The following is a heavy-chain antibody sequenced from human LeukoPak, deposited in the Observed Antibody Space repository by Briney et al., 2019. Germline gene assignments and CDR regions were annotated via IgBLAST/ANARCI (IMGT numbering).Heavy chain of an antibody. Sequence: PGRSLRLSCAASGVTFSSYGMHWVRQAPGKGLERVAVIWFDGSNKYYADSVKGRFTISRDNSKNTLYLQMNSLRAEDTAVYYCARDRTYYYDSSGYYYPTYWGQGTLVTVSS. CDR2: IWFDGSNK. V-gene: IGHV3-33*01. D-gene: IGHD3-22*01. CDR3: ARDRTYYYDSSGYYYPTY. CDR1: GVTFSSYG. J-gene: IGHJ4*02.